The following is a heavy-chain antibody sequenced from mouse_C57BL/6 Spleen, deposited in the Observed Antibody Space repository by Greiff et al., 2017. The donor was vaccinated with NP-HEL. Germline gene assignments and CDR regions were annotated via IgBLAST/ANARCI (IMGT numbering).Heavy chain of an antibody. CDR3: ARSSPSFFDY. CDR2: IRNKANGYTT. J-gene: IGHJ2*01. CDR1: GFTFTDYY. V-gene: IGHV7-3*01. Sequence: ELQGVESGGGLVQPGGSLSLSCAASGFTFTDYYMSWVRQPPGRALEWLGFIRNKANGYTTEYSASVKGRFTISRDNSQSILYLQMNALRAEDSATYYCARSSPSFFDYWGQGTTLTVSS.